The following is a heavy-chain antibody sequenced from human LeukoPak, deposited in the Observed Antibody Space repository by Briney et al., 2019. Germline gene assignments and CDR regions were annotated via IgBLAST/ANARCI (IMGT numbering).Heavy chain of an antibody. D-gene: IGHD3-22*01. CDR3: ARHPNLYYYDSSGYSPLVDY. V-gene: IGHV5-51*01. CDR2: IYPGDPDT. CDR1: GYSFTSYW. J-gene: IGHJ4*02. Sequence: GESLKISCKGSGYSFTSYWIGWVRQMPGKGLEWMGIIYPGDPDTRYSPSFQGQVTISADKSISTAYLQWSSLKASDTAMYYCARHPNLYYYDSSGYSPLVDYWGQGTLVTVSS.